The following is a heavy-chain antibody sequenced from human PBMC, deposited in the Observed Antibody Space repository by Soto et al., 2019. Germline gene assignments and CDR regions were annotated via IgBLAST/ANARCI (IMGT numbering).Heavy chain of an antibody. CDR2: TSHDGVT. CDR3: ARVTGR. J-gene: IGHJ4*02. Sequence: SETLSLTCAVSSGYIDNVYWWSWVRQSPGKGLEWIGETSHDGVTNYNPSLEGRVTISVDRSKNQFSLKLSSVTAADTAVYYCARVTGRWGQGTLVTVSS. V-gene: IGHV4-4*02. CDR1: SGYIDNVYW.